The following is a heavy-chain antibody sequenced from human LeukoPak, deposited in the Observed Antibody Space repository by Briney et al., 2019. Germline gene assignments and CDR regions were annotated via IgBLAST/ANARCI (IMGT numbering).Heavy chain of an antibody. CDR2: ITGSGDST. J-gene: IGHJ4*02. CDR3: AKVNGYRYGVLDY. D-gene: IGHD5-18*01. V-gene: IGHV3-23*01. CDR1: GFTFSNYG. Sequence: GGSLRLSCAASGFTFSNYGMSWVRQAPGKGLEWVSGITGSGDSTYYADSVKGRFAMSRDNSKNTLYVQMNSLRAEDTAVYYCAKVNGYRYGVLDYWGQGTLATVSS.